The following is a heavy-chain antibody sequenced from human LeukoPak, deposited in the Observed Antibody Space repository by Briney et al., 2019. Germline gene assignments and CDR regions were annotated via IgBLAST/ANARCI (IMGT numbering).Heavy chain of an antibody. CDR1: GGSISSYY. V-gene: IGHV4-59*01. J-gene: IGHJ6*03. Sequence: SETLSLTCTVSGGSISSYYWSWIRQPPGKGLEWLGYIYYSGSTNYNPSLKSRVTISVDTSKNQFSLKLSSVTAADTAVYYCARAVAGYYYYYMDVWGKGTTVTISS. CDR2: IYYSGST. CDR3: ARAVAGYYYYYMDV. D-gene: IGHD6-19*01.